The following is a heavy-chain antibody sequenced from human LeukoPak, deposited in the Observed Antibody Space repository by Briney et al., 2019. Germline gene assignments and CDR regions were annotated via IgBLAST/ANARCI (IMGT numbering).Heavy chain of an antibody. Sequence: SETLSLTCTVSGGSISSGGYYWSWIRQPPGKGLEWIGYIYYSGSTNYNPSLKSRVTISVDTSKNQFSLKLSSVTAADTAVYYCARACGGDCYSGDAFDIWGQGTMVTVSS. CDR3: ARACGGDCYSGDAFDI. CDR2: IYYSGST. V-gene: IGHV4-61*08. D-gene: IGHD2-21*01. J-gene: IGHJ3*02. CDR1: GGSISSGGYY.